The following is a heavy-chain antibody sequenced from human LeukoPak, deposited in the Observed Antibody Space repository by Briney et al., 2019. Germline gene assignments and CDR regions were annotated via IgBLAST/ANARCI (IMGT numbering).Heavy chain of an antibody. CDR1: GFTFSNYA. D-gene: IGHD3-10*01. Sequence: GGSLRLSCAAPGFTFSNYAMHWVRQAPGKGLEYVSGISNGTNTYYANSVKGRFTISRDKSKNPLYLQVCSLRAEDMAVYYCSRDLYYRSGSSYNGLEYWGQGTLVTVSS. CDR2: ISNGTNT. V-gene: IGHV3-64*01. J-gene: IGHJ4*02. CDR3: SRDLYYRSGSSYNGLEY.